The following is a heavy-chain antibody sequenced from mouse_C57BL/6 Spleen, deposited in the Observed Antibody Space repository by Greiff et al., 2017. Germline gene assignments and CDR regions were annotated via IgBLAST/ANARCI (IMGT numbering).Heavy chain of an antibody. Sequence: EVQRVESEGGLVQPGSSMKLSCTASGFTFSDYYMAWVRQVPEKGLKWVANINYDGSSTYYLDSLKSRFIISRDNAKNILYLQISSLKSEDTATYYCAREGGGSSPFAYWGQGTLVTVSA. CDR3: AREGGGSSPFAY. CDR2: INYDGSST. J-gene: IGHJ3*01. V-gene: IGHV5-16*01. CDR1: GFTFSDYY. D-gene: IGHD1-1*01.